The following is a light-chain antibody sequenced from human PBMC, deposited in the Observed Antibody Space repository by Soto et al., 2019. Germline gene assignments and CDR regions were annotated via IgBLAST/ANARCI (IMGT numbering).Light chain of an antibody. Sequence: QSVLTQPASVSGSPGQSITISCTGTSSDVGGYNYVSWYQQHPGKAPKLMIYDVSNRPSGVSNRFSGSKSGNTAPLTISGLQAEDEADYYCSSYTSSSTLFGGGTKLTVL. CDR2: DVS. V-gene: IGLV2-14*01. CDR1: SSDVGGYNY. J-gene: IGLJ2*01. CDR3: SSYTSSSTL.